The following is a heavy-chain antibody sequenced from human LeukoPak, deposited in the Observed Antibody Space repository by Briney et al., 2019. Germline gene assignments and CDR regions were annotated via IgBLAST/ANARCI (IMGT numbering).Heavy chain of an antibody. J-gene: IGHJ3*02. Sequence: GGSPRLSCAASGFTVSSNYMSWVRQAPGKGLEWVSVIYSGGSTYYADSVKGRFTISRDNSKNTLYLQMNSLRAEDTAVYYCARVSVPLYDAFDIWGQGTMVTVSS. V-gene: IGHV3-53*01. CDR3: ARVSVPLYDAFDI. CDR1: GFTVSSNY. CDR2: IYSGGST. D-gene: IGHD1-14*01.